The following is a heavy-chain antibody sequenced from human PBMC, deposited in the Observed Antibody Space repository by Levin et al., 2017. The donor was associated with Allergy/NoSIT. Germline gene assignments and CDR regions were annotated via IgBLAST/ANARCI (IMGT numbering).Heavy chain of an antibody. CDR1: GGSISSYY. D-gene: IGHD6-19*01. CDR2: IYYSGST. CDR3: ARAFAYDSSGWYGGDIGYYGMDV. V-gene: IGHV4-59*01. J-gene: IGHJ6*02. Sequence: SETLSLTCTVSGGSISSYYWSWIRQPPGKGLEWIGYIYYSGSTNYNPSLKSRVTISVDTSKNQFSLKLSSVTAADTAVYYCARAFAYDSSGWYGGDIGYYGMDVWGQGTTVTVSS.